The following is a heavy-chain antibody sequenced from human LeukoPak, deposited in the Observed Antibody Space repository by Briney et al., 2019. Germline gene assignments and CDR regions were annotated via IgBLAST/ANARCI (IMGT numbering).Heavy chain of an antibody. CDR3: ARTEGVSQDYNGSGSIPHFDY. Sequence: NPSQTLSLTCTVSGGSISSGDYYWSWIRQPPGKGLEWIGYIYYSGSTYYNPSLKSRVTISVDTSKNQFSLKLSSVTAADTAVYYCARTEGVSQDYNGSGSIPHFDYWGQGTRVPVSS. D-gene: IGHD3-10*01. V-gene: IGHV4-30-4*01. J-gene: IGHJ4*02. CDR1: GGSISSGDYY. CDR2: IYYSGST.